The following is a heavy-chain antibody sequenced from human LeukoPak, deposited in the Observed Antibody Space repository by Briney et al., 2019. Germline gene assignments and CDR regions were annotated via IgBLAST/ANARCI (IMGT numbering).Heavy chain of an antibody. CDR1: GGTFSSYA. V-gene: IGHV1-69*05. J-gene: IGHJ6*03. CDR3: ASDSAANYYYYYMDV. CDR2: IIPIFGTA. Sequence: SVRVSCKASGGTFSSYAISWVRQAPGQGLEWMGGIIPIFGTANYAQKFQGRVTITTDESTSTAYMELSSLRSEDTAVYYCASDSAANYYYYYMDVWGKGTTVTVSS. D-gene: IGHD2-15*01.